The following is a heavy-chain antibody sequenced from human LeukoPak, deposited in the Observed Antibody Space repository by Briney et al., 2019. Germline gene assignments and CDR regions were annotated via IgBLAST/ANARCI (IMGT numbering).Heavy chain of an antibody. V-gene: IGHV4-39*01. J-gene: IGHJ4*02. D-gene: IGHD2-2*01. CDR2: IYYSGST. Sequence: PSETLSLTCTVSGGSISSSSYYWGWIRQPPGKGLEWIGSIYYSGSTYYNPSLKSRVTISVDRSKNQFSLKLSSVTAADTAVYYCARQLGYCSSTSCYADKVDYWGQGTLVTVSS. CDR1: GGSISSSSYY. CDR3: ARQLGYCSSTSCYADKVDY.